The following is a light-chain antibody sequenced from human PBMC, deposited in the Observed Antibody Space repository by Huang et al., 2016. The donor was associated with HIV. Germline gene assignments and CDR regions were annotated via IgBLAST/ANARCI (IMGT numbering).Light chain of an antibody. Sequence: DIVMTQSPDSLAVSLGERATINCKSSQSVLYTTNNKNYLAWYQQKPGQPPRLLIYWASTRGSGVPDRFSGSGSGTDFTLTISSLQAEDVAVYYCQQYYNIPWTFGQGTKVEIK. CDR2: WAS. CDR3: QQYYNIPWT. CDR1: QSVLYTTNNKNY. J-gene: IGKJ1*01. V-gene: IGKV4-1*01.